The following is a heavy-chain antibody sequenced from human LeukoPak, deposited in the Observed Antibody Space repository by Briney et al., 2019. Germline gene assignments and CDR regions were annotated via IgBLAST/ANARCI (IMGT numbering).Heavy chain of an antibody. CDR2: INHSGST. CDR1: GGSFSGYY. J-gene: IGHJ3*02. D-gene: IGHD1-26*01. CDR3: AREFGGSYYLEAFDI. V-gene: IGHV4-34*01. Sequence: PSETLSLTCAVYGGSFSGYYWSWIRQPPGKGLEWIGEINHSGSTNYNPSLKSRVTISVDTSKNQFSLKLSSVTAADTAVYYCAREFGGSYYLEAFDIWGQGTMVTVSS.